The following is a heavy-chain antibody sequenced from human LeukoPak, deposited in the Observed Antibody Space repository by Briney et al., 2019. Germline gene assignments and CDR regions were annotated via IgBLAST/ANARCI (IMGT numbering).Heavy chain of an antibody. D-gene: IGHD5-18*01. V-gene: IGHV4-4*07. CDR3: ARERGRSYGSVPYYYYYMDV. Sequence: SETLSLTCTVSGGSISSYYWSWIRQPAGKGLEWIGRIYTSGSTNYNPSLKSRVTISVDTSKNQFSLKLSSVTAADTAVYYCARERGRSYGSVPYYYYYMDVWGKGTTVTVSS. CDR1: GGSISSYY. CDR2: IYTSGST. J-gene: IGHJ6*03.